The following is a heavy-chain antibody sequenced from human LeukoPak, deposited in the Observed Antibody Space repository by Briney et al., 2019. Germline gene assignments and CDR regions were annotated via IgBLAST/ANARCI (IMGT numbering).Heavy chain of an antibody. CDR2: ISGSGGST. D-gene: IGHD3-10*01. CDR3: ANIWFGECCNFDY. J-gene: IGHJ4*02. V-gene: IGHV3-23*01. Sequence: PGGSLSLSCAASGFTFSSYAMSWVRQAPGKGLEWVSAISGSGGSTYYADSVKGRFTISRDNSKNTLYLQMNSLRAEDTAVYYCANIWFGECCNFDYWGQGTLVTVSS. CDR1: GFTFSSYA.